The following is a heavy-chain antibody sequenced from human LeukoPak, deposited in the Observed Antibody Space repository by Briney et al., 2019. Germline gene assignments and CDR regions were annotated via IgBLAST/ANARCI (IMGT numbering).Heavy chain of an antibody. D-gene: IGHD1-7*01. CDR3: ARDKFRNYVADI. CDR2: IYHSGST. V-gene: IGHV4-30-2*01. CDR1: GGSISSGGYY. Sequence: PSETLSLTRTVSGGSISSGGYYWSWIRQPPGKGLEWIGYIYHSGSTYYNPSLKSRVTISVDRSKNQFSLKLSSVTAADTAVYYCARDKFRNYVADIWGQGTMVTVSS. J-gene: IGHJ3*02.